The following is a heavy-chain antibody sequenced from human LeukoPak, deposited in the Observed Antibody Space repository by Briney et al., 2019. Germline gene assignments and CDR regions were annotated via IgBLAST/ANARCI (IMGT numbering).Heavy chain of an antibody. V-gene: IGHV3-48*03. Sequence: GGSLRLSCAASGFTFSSYEMNWVRQAPGKGLEWVSYISSSGSTIYYADSVKGRFTISRDSAKNSLYLQMNSLRAEDTAVYYCAREGHTYYYDSSGYVDYWGQGTLVTVSS. J-gene: IGHJ4*02. CDR3: AREGHTYYYDSSGYVDY. D-gene: IGHD3-22*01. CDR1: GFTFSSYE. CDR2: ISSSGSTI.